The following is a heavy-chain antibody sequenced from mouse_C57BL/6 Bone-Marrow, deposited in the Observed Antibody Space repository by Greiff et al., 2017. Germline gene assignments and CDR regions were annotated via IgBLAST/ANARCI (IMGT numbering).Heavy chain of an antibody. CDR2: IDPSDSYT. J-gene: IGHJ3*01. CDR3: AVFAY. Sequence: VQLQQPGAKLVMPGASVKLSCKASGYTFTSYWMHWVKQRPGQGLEWIGEIDPSDSYTNYNQKFKGKSTLTVDKSSSTAYMQLSSLTSEDSAVYYCAVFAYWGQGTLVTVSA. CDR1: GYTFTSYW. V-gene: IGHV1-69*01.